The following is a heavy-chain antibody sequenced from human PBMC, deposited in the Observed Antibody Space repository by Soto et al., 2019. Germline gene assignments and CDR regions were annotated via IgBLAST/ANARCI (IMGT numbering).Heavy chain of an antibody. D-gene: IGHD5-12*01. V-gene: IGHV1-24*01. J-gene: IGHJ4*02. Sequence: ASVKVSCKVSGYTPTELSMHWVRQAPGKGIEWMGGFDPEDGETIYAQKFQGRVTMTEDTSTDTAYMELSSLRSEDTAVYYCATSISLVATIRADDYWGQGTLVTVSS. CDR3: ATSISLVATIRADDY. CDR2: FDPEDGET. CDR1: GYTPTELS.